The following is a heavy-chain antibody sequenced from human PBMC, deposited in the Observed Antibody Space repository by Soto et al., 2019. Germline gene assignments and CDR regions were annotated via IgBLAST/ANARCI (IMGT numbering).Heavy chain of an antibody. CDR3: ARHDSGYGPGHFDY. CDR1: GGSISSYY. D-gene: IGHD5-12*01. CDR2: IYYSGST. J-gene: IGHJ4*02. V-gene: IGHV4-59*08. Sequence: SETLSLTCTVSGGSISSYYWSWIRQPPGKGLEWIGYIYYSGSTNYNPSLKSRVTISVDTSKNQFSLNLSSVTAADTAVYYCARHDSGYGPGHFDYWGQGTLVTVSS.